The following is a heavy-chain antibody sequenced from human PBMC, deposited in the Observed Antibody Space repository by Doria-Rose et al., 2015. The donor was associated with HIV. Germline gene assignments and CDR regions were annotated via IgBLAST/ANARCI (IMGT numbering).Heavy chain of an antibody. D-gene: IGHD3-3*01. CDR3: AKDNSLYDYWSGPDY. CDR1: GFTFSTYA. J-gene: IGHJ4*02. V-gene: IGHV3-30*18. Sequence: ESGGGVVQPGRSLRLSCAASGFTFSTYAMHWVRQAPGTGLEWVAVIWYDGSKKYYTDSVKGRFTISRDNSKNTLYLQMNSLRAEDTTMYYCAKDNSLYDYWSGPDYWGQGTLVTVSS. CDR2: IWYDGSKK.